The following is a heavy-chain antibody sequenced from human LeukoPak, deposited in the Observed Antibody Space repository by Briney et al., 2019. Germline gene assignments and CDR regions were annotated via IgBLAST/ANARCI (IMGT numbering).Heavy chain of an antibody. CDR2: ISWNSGSI. CDR1: GFTFDDYA. D-gene: IGHD3-10*01. CDR3: ARMVRDETWDY. V-gene: IGHV3-9*01. Sequence: PGGSLRLSCAASGFTFDDYAMHWVRQAPGKGLEWVSGISWNSGSIGYADSVKGRFTISRDNSKNTLYLQMNSLRAEDTAVYYCARMVRDETWDYWGQGTLVTVSS. J-gene: IGHJ4*02.